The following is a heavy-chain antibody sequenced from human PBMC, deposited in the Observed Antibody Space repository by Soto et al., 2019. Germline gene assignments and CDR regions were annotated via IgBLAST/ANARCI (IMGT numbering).Heavy chain of an antibody. CDR2: INAGNGNT. J-gene: IGHJ4*02. V-gene: IGHV1-3*01. Sequence: QVQLVQSGAEVREPGASVKVSCKASGDTFTNYGIYWVRQAPGQRLEGRGGINAGNGNTEYSQKFQGRVTFTRDTSASTAYMELSSLRSEDTAVYYCASCPAKTGICHYYDYWGQGTLVTVSS. CDR1: GDTFTNYG. D-gene: IGHD2-15*01. CDR3: ASCPAKTGICHYYDY.